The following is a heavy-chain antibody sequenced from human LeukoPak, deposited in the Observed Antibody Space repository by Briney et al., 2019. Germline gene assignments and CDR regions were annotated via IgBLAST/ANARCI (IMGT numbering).Heavy chain of an antibody. CDR3: ARVGYNYGHSFDY. CDR2: INHSGST. D-gene: IGHD5-18*01. V-gene: IGHV4-34*01. CDR1: GESFHMFY. Sequence: SETLSLTCDVYGESFHMFYWSWIRQPPGKGLQWIGEINHSGSTNYHPSLKSRVTISVDTSKNQFSRTLSSVTAADTAVYYCARVGYNYGHSFDYWGQGTLVTVSS. J-gene: IGHJ4*02.